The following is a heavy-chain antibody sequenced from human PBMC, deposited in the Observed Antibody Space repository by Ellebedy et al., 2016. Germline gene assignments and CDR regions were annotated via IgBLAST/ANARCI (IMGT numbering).Heavy chain of an antibody. CDR3: ARGPYYYDSSRGIIGWFDP. J-gene: IGHJ5*02. CDR1: GFTFSDHY. Sequence: GESLKISCAASGFTFSDHYMDWVRQAPGKGLEWVGFIRSKAYGGTTEYAASVKGRFTISRDDSKNSLYLQMNSLKTEDTAVYYCARGPYYYDSSRGIIGWFDPWGQGTLVTVSS. V-gene: IGHV3-72*01. CDR2: IRSKAYGGTT. D-gene: IGHD3-22*01.